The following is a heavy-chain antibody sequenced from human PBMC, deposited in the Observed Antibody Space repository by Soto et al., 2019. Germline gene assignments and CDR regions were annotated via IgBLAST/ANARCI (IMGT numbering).Heavy chain of an antibody. D-gene: IGHD3-3*01. CDR3: AKDMGPFGVSTYYHYGMDV. Sequence: EVQLVESGGGLVQPGRSLRLSCAASGFTFDDYAMHWVRQAPGKGLEWVSCISWNSGKIDYADSMKGRFTISRDNAKNTLYLQINSLRTEHTAMYYCAKDMGPFGVSTYYHYGMDVWGQGTTVTVSS. CDR1: GFTFDDYA. J-gene: IGHJ6*02. CDR2: ISWNSGKI. V-gene: IGHV3-9*01.